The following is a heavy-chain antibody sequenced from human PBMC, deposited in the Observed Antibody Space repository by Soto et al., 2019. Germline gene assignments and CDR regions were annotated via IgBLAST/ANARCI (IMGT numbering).Heavy chain of an antibody. CDR1: GFNFGAYA. Sequence: GGSLRLSCEASGFNFGAYAMSWVRQAPGKGLEWVSGISGSSSGTYYTDSVKGRFTISRDNSKNTVYLQMNSLRGEDTAVYYCAKDRSENFWVYYYAMDVWGQGTAVTVSS. CDR2: ISGSSSGT. D-gene: IGHD6-19*01. CDR3: AKDRSENFWVYYYAMDV. V-gene: IGHV3-23*01. J-gene: IGHJ6*02.